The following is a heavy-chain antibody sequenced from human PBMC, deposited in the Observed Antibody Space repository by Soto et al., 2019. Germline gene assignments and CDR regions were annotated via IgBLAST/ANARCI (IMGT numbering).Heavy chain of an antibody. CDR1: GFTFSSYG. J-gene: IGHJ6*02. Sequence: GGSLRLSCAASGFTFSSYGMHWVRQAPGKGLEWVAVISYDGSNKYYADSVKGRFTISRDNSKNTLYLQMNSLRAEDTAVYYCAKDLGSSSSSYYYYYGMDVWGQGTTVTVSS. CDR3: AKDLGSSSSSYYYYYGMDV. D-gene: IGHD6-6*01. V-gene: IGHV3-30*18. CDR2: ISYDGSNK.